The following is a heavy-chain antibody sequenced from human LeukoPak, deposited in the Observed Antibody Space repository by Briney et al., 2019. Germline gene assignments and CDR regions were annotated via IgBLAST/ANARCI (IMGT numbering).Heavy chain of an antibody. J-gene: IGHJ3*02. Sequence: GGSLRLSCAASGFTFSSYGMHWVRQAPGKGLEWVSSINSNSNYMSYADSVKGRFTISRDNAKNSLYLQMTSLRAKDTAVYYCARSEFEAFDMWGQGTMVTVSS. D-gene: IGHD3-10*01. CDR1: GFTFSSYG. CDR3: ARSEFEAFDM. V-gene: IGHV3-21*01. CDR2: INSNSNYM.